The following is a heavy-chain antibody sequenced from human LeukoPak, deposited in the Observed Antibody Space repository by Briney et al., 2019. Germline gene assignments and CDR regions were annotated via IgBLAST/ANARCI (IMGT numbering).Heavy chain of an antibody. CDR2: INPSGGST. Sequence: ASVKVSCKASGYTFTSYYMHWVRQAPGQGLGWMGIINPSGGSTSYAQKFQGRVTMTRDTSTSTVYMELSSLRSKDTAVYYCAQGIAAAGTPPRNWGQGTLVTVSS. D-gene: IGHD6-13*01. CDR1: GYTFTSYY. V-gene: IGHV1-46*01. CDR3: AQGIAAAGTPPRN. J-gene: IGHJ4*02.